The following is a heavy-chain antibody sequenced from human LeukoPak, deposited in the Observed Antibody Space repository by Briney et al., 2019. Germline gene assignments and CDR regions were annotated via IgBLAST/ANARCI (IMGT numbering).Heavy chain of an antibody. Sequence: GGSLRLSCAASGFTFSSYSMNWVRQAPGKGLEWVSSISSSSSYIYYADSVKGRFTISRDNAKNSLYLLMNSLRAEDTAVYYCARDLSSGYYFWFDPWGQGTLVTVSS. CDR2: ISSSSSYI. J-gene: IGHJ5*02. CDR1: GFTFSSYS. CDR3: ARDLSSGYYFWFDP. V-gene: IGHV3-21*01. D-gene: IGHD3-22*01.